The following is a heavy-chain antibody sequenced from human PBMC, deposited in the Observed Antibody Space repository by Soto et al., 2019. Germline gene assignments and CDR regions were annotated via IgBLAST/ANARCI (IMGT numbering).Heavy chain of an antibody. V-gene: IGHV3-21*01. Sequence: GGSLRLSCTASGFTFSNYSMNWVRQAPGKGLEWVSSISGDSSYIYYADSVKGRFTISRDNAKNSLSLQMNSLRAEDTAVYFSARDPLPVPMYYFDYWGQGSLVTVSS. CDR2: ISGDSSYI. CDR1: GFTFSNYS. D-gene: IGHD2-2*01. CDR3: ARDPLPVPMYYFDY. J-gene: IGHJ4*02.